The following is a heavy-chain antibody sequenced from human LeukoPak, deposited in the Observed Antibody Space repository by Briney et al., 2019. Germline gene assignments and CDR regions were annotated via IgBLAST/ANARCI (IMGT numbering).Heavy chain of an antibody. D-gene: IGHD1-14*01. J-gene: IGHJ5*02. V-gene: IGHV4-59*08. Sequence: SETLSLTCTVSGGSINSYYGNWLRQSPGKGLEWIGYIYYSGSTNYNPSLKSRVTISVDTSKNQFTLNLNSVTAADTAVYYCARGGKETLEGMGFDPWGQGTLVTVSS. CDR2: IYYSGST. CDR3: ARGGKETLEGMGFDP. CDR1: GGSINSYY.